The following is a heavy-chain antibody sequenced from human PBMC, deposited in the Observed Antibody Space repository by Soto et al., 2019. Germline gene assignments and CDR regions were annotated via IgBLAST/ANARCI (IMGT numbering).Heavy chain of an antibody. CDR2: IYYSGST. J-gene: IGHJ6*02. CDR1: GGSISSGDYY. D-gene: IGHD7-27*01. CDR3: AREGNWGSSPADYYYGMDV. V-gene: IGHV4-30-4*01. Sequence: QVQLQESGPGLVKPSQTLSLTCTVSGGSISSGDYYWSWIRQPPGKGLEWIGYIYYSGSTYYNPSLQIRVTISVDTSKNQFSLKLSSVTAADTAVYYCAREGNWGSSPADYYYGMDVWGQGTTVTVSS.